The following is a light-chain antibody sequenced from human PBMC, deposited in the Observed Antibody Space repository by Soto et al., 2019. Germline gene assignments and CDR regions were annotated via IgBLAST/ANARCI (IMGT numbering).Light chain of an antibody. CDR1: QSVSSN. CDR2: GAS. Sequence: EIGMTQSPATLSVSPGERATLSCRASQSVSSNLPWYQQKPGQAPRLLIYGASTRATGIPARFSGSGSGTEFTLTISSLQSEDFAVYYCQQYNNWPRTFGQGTKVEIK. V-gene: IGKV3-15*01. J-gene: IGKJ1*01. CDR3: QQYNNWPRT.